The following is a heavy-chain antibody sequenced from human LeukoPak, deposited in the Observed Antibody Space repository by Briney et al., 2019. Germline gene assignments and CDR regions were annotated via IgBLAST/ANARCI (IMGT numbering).Heavy chain of an antibody. CDR2: ISAYNGNT. CDR3: ARTSGSYYSNRGPKNPDY. Sequence: ASVKVSCKASGYTFTSYGISWVRQAPGQGLEWMGWISAYNGNTNYAQKLQGRVTMTTDTSTSTAYMELRSLRSDDTAVYYCARTSGSYYSNRGPKNPDYWGQGTLVTVSS. V-gene: IGHV1-18*01. CDR1: GYTFTSYG. J-gene: IGHJ4*02. D-gene: IGHD1-26*01.